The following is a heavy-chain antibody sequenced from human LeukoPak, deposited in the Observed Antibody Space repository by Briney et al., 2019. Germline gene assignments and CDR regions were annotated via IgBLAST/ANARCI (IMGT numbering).Heavy chain of an antibody. D-gene: IGHD5/OR15-5a*01. CDR3: AKSVYHWGNS. J-gene: IGHJ4*02. V-gene: IGHV3-23*01. CDR2: ISGGTT. Sequence: GGSLRLSCAASGFTISTYGMSWVRQAPGKGLEWVSSISGGTTYYADSVKGRFTISRDNSKNTVSLQMNSLRAEDTAVYYCAKSVYHWGNSGGQGPLVTVSS. CDR1: GFTISTYG.